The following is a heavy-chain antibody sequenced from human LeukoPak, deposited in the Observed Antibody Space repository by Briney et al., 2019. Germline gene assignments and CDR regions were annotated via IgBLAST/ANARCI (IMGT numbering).Heavy chain of an antibody. CDR1: GGSISSYY. CDR2: IYYSGST. D-gene: IGHD3-10*01. CDR3: ARWGYYGSGSLDY. V-gene: IGHV4-59*01. Sequence: PSETLSLTCTVSGGSISSYYWSWIRQPPGKGLEWIGYIYYSGSTNYNPSLKSRVTISVDTSKNQFSLKLSSVTAADTAVYYCARWGYYGSGSLDYWGQGTLVTVSS. J-gene: IGHJ4*02.